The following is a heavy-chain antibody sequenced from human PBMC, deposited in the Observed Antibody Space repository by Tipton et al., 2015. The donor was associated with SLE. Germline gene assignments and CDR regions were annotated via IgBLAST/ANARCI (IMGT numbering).Heavy chain of an antibody. CDR2: IYYSGSA. CDR1: GGSISSYY. D-gene: IGHD6-6*01. V-gene: IGHV4-59*01. CDR3: ARVARLGAFDI. Sequence: TLSLTCTVSGGSISSYYWSWIRQPPGKGLEWIGDIYYSGSARYNPSLKSRVTISVDRSKNQFSLKLSSVTAADTAVYYCARVARLGAFDIWGQGTMVTVSS. J-gene: IGHJ3*02.